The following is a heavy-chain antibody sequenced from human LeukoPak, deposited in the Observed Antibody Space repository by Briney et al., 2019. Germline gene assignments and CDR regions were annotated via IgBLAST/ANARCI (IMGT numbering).Heavy chain of an antibody. CDR1: GYTFTGYY. J-gene: IGHJ4*02. D-gene: IGHD6-13*01. CDR3: ARGGYSSSWLARDY. Sequence: GASVKVSCKASGYTFTGYYMHWVRQAPGQGLEWMGWINPNSGGTNYTQKFQGRVTMTRDTSISTAYMELSRLRSDDTAVYYCARGGYSSSWLARDYWGQGTLVTVSS. V-gene: IGHV1-2*02. CDR2: INPNSGGT.